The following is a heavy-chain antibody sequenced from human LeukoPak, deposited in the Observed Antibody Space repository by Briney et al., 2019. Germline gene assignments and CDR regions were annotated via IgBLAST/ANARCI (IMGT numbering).Heavy chain of an antibody. CDR3: ARGFCWGSNDRSGYYSCSGMDV. CDR2: ISAYNGNT. D-gene: IGHD3-22*01. V-gene: IGHV1-18*01. CDR1: GYTFSIYS. J-gene: IGHJ6*02. Sequence: GASVKVSCKASGYTFSIYSIAWVRQAPGQGLEWMGWISAYNGNTNYAQKFQGRVTMTTDTSTSTAYMELRSLRSDDTAVYYCARGFCWGSNDRSGYYSCSGMDVWGRGTTVTVSS.